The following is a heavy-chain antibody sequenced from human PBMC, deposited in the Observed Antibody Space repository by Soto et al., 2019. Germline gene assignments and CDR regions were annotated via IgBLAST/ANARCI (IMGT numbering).Heavy chain of an antibody. CDR2: IIPIFGTA. V-gene: IGHV1-69*13. D-gene: IGHD4-4*01. J-gene: IGHJ6*02. CDR3: ARVREVTTEGLRTYYYYGMDV. CDR1: GGTFISYA. Sequence: ASVKVSCKASGGTFISYAISWVRQAPGQGPEWMGGIIPIFGTANYAQKFQGRVTITADESTSTAYMEVSSLRSEDTAVYYCARVREVTTEGLRTYYYYGMDVWGQGTTVTVSS.